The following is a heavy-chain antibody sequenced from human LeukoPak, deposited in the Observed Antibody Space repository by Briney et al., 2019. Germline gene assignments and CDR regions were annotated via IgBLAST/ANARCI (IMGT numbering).Heavy chain of an antibody. J-gene: IGHJ6*03. CDR1: GYTFTGYY. CDR2: INPNSGGT. V-gene: IGHV1-2*04. CDR3: ARASLWGRLSTNYYYYMDV. Sequence: ASVKVSCKASGYTFTGYYMHWVRQAPGQGLEWMGWINPNSGGTNYAQKFQGWVTMTRDTSISTAYMELRSLRSDDTAVYYCARASLWGRLSTNYYYYMDVWGKGTTVTVSS. D-gene: IGHD3-16*02.